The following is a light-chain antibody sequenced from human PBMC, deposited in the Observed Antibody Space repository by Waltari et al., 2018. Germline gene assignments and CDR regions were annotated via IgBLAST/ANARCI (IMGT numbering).Light chain of an antibody. J-gene: IGLJ2*01. V-gene: IGLV3-25*03. Sequence: SSELTQPPSVSVSPGQTARIPCSGDLFPQQYTYWYQQKPGQAPLLLIYKDTERPSGFPERFSGSSSGTIATLTISGVQAEDEADYYCQSQDHTAGYSVLFGGGTKLTVL. CDR2: KDT. CDR1: LFPQQY. CDR3: QSQDHTAGYSVL.